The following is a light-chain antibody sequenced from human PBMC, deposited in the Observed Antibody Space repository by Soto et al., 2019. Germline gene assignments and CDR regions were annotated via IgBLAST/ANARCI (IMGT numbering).Light chain of an antibody. Sequence: EIVMTQSPATLSVSPGERATLSCRASQSVSSYLAWYQHKPGQAPRLLIYGTSTRATGVPARFSGSGSGTEFTLTISSLQSEDFALYYCQHYVKWPPTFGQGTKVEIK. CDR3: QHYVKWPPT. V-gene: IGKV3-15*01. J-gene: IGKJ1*01. CDR1: QSVSSY. CDR2: GTS.